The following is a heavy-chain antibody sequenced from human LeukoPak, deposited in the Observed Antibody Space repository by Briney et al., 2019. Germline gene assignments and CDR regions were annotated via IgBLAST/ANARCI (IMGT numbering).Heavy chain of an antibody. D-gene: IGHD6-19*01. CDR1: GFTFSSYA. CDR2: ISGSGGST. Sequence: GGSLRLSCAASGFTFSSYAMSWVRQAPGKGLEWISAISGSGGSTYYVDSVKGRFTISRDNSKNTLYLQMNSLRVEDTAVYYCAKLPVAGLYFDYWGQGTLVAVSS. V-gene: IGHV3-23*01. CDR3: AKLPVAGLYFDY. J-gene: IGHJ4*02.